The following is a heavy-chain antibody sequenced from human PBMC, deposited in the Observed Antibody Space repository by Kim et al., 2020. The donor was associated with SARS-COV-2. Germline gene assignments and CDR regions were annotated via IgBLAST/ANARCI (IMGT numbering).Heavy chain of an antibody. CDR3: ARDAPMVYATPDAFDI. D-gene: IGHD2-8*01. J-gene: IGHJ3*02. V-gene: IGHV3-33*01. CDR1: GFTFSSYG. CDR2: IWYDGSNK. Sequence: GGSLRLSCAASGFTFSSYGMHWVRQAPGKGLEWVAVIWYDGSNKYYADSVKGRFTISRDNSKNTLYLQMNSLRAEDTAVYYCARDAPMVYATPDAFDIWGQGTMVTVSS.